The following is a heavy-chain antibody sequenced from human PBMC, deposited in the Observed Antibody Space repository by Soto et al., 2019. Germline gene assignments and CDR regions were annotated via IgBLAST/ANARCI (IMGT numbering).Heavy chain of an antibody. D-gene: IGHD4-17*01. CDR1: GYTFTSYA. Sequence: ASVKVSCKASGYTFTSYAFNWVRQAPGQGLEWMGWISAYSGNTNYAQKFQGRVTMTKDTSTRTAYMELRSLRSEDTAVYYCARDQTVLDYWGQGTLVTVSS. CDR2: ISAYSGNT. V-gene: IGHV1-18*04. CDR3: ARDQTVLDY. J-gene: IGHJ4*02.